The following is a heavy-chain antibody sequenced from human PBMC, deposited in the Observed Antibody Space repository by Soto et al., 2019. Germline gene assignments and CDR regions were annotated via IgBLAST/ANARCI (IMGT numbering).Heavy chain of an antibody. D-gene: IGHD3-10*01. CDR2: ISGSGGST. CDR1: GFTFSSYA. J-gene: IGHJ5*02. V-gene: IGHV3-23*01. Sequence: EVQLLESGGGLVQPGGSLRLSCAASGFTFSSYAMSWVRQAPGKGLEWVSAISGSGGSTYYADSVKGRFTISRDNSRNTMNLQMNSLRAEDTAVYYCAKDPGGGFGTFDPWGQGTLVTVSS. CDR3: AKDPGGGFGTFDP.